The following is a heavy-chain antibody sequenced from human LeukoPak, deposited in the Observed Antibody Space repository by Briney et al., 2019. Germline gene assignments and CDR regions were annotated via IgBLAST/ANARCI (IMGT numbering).Heavy chain of an antibody. J-gene: IGHJ4*02. V-gene: IGHV1-2*02. CDR1: GYTFPGYY. CDR2: INPNSGGT. D-gene: IGHD5-24*01. CDR3: ARDMGWLQPDNYFDY. Sequence: ASVKVSCKASGYTFPGYYMHWVRQAPGQGLEWMGWINPNSGGTNYAQKFQGRVTMTRDTSIRTAYMELSRLRSDDTAVYYCARDMGWLQPDNYFDYWGQGTLVTVSS.